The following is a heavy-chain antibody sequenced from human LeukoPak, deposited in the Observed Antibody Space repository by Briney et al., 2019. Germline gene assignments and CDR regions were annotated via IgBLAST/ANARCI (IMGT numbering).Heavy chain of an antibody. V-gene: IGHV3-21*01. CDR1: GFTFSSYS. CDR2: ISSSSSYI. Sequence: GGSLRLSCAASGFTFSSYSMNWVRQAPGKGLEWVSSISSSSSYIYYADSVKGRFTISRDNAKNSLYLQMNSLRAEDTAVYYCARGVVKREYYYYYYGMDVWGQGTTVTVSS. CDR3: ARGVVKREYYYYYYGMDV. D-gene: IGHD4-23*01. J-gene: IGHJ6*02.